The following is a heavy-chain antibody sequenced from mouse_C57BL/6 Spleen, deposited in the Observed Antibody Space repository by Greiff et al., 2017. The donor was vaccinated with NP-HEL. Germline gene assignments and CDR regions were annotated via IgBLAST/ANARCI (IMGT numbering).Heavy chain of an antibody. V-gene: IGHV1-42*01. CDR3: ARGLRRNYYAMDY. D-gene: IGHD1-1*01. CDR2: INPSTGGT. J-gene: IGHJ4*01. Sequence: VQLKESGPELVKPGASVKISCKASGYSFTGYYMNWVKQSPEKSLEWIGEINPSTGGTTYNQKFKAKATLTVDKSSSTAYMQLKSLTSEDSAVYYCARGLRRNYYAMDYWGQGTSVTVSS. CDR1: GYSFTGYY.